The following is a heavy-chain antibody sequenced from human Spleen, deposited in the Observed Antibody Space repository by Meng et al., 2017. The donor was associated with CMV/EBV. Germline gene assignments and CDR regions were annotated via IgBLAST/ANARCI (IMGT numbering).Heavy chain of an antibody. Sequence: GESLKISCAASGFTFSSYSMNWVRRAPGKGLEWVSYISSSSSTIYYGGSVKGRFTISRDNAKNSLYLQMNSLRAEDTAVYYCARDSYGRHYDFWSGYYMDWGQGTLVTVSS. D-gene: IGHD3-3*01. CDR3: ARDSYGRHYDFWSGYYMD. CDR1: GFTFSSYS. CDR2: ISSSSSTI. J-gene: IGHJ4*02. V-gene: IGHV3-48*04.